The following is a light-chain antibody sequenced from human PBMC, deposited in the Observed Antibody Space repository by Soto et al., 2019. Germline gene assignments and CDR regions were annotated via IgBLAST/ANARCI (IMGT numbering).Light chain of an antibody. V-gene: IGLV1-40*01. CDR2: ANN. CDR1: TSNIGAGYD. Sequence: QSVLTQPPSVSGAPGQRVTISCTGSTSNIGAGYDVHWYQQVPRTTPKLLIYANNNRPSGVPDRFSGSKSGTSASLVITGLQAEDEADYYSQSYDNCLSGWLFGGGTKLTVL. CDR3: QSYDNCLSGWL. J-gene: IGLJ2*01.